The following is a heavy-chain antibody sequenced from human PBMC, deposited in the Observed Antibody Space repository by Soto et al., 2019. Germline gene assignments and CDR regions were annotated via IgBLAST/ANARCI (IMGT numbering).Heavy chain of an antibody. CDR1: GYTFTSYY. V-gene: IGHV1-46*01. D-gene: IGHD3-10*02. CDR2: INPSGGST. Sequence: ASVKVSCKASGYTFTSYYMHWVRQAPGQGLEWMGIINPSGGSTSYAQKFQGRVTMTRDTSTSTVYMELSSLRSEDTAVYYCARDLVRGVGIPYYMDVWGKGTTVTVSS. J-gene: IGHJ6*03. CDR3: ARDLVRGVGIPYYMDV.